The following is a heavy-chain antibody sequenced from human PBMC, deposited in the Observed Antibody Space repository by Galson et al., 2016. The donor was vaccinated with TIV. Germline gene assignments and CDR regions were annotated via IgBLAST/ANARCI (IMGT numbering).Heavy chain of an antibody. D-gene: IGHD3-16*01. J-gene: IGHJ4*02. CDR3: ARMSALGGVIDY. CDR2: IDWDDDK. CDR1: GFSLGTSGMR. V-gene: IGHV2-70*04. Sequence: PALVTPPQTLTLTCSFSGFSLGTSGMRVSWIRQPPGKALEWLARIDWDDDKFYSTSLKTRLTISKDPSKDQVVLTMTNMDPIDTATYYCARMSALGGVIDYWGQGTLVTVSS.